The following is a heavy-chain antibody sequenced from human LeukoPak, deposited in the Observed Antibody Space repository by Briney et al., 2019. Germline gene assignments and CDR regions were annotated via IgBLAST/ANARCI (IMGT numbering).Heavy chain of an antibody. CDR2: INHSGST. V-gene: IGHV4-34*01. Sequence: KPSETLSLTCAVYGGSFSGYYWSWIRQPPGKGLEWIGEINHSGSTNYNPSLKSRVTISVDTSKNQFSLKQSSVTAADTAVYYCARKGSLVPAYTSHYGMDVWGQGTTVTVSS. D-gene: IGHD2-2*01. CDR1: GGSFSGYY. CDR3: ARKGSLVPAYTSHYGMDV. J-gene: IGHJ6*02.